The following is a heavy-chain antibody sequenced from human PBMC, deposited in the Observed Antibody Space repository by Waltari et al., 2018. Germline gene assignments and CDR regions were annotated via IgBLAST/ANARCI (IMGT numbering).Heavy chain of an antibody. CDR1: GFSFRSFG. CDR2: IGAVTST. CDR3: ARVHSLGQYDTSGAESNFDH. Sequence: EVQLLGSGGGLVQPGGSLRLSCAASGFSFRSFGLSWVRQAPGKGLEWVSAIGAVTSTYYADSVKGRFTISRDNSKNTLFLQMNSLRAEDTAIYYCARVHSLGQYDTSGAESNFDHWGQGALVTVSS. J-gene: IGHJ4*02. V-gene: IGHV3-23*01. D-gene: IGHD3-22*01.